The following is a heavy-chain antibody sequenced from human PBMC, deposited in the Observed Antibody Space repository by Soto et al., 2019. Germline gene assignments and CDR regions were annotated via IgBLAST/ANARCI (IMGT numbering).Heavy chain of an antibody. Sequence: PGGSVRLSCAASGFTFSSYDMHWVRQATGKGLEWVSAIGTAGDTYYPGSVKGRFTISRENAKNSLYLQMNSLRAGDTAVYYCERVFREQLVPNSKTYYYCYMDVWGKGTTVTVSS. D-gene: IGHD6-13*01. J-gene: IGHJ6*03. CDR1: GFTFSSYD. V-gene: IGHV3-13*01. CDR2: IGTAGDT. CDR3: ERVFREQLVPNSKTYYYCYMDV.